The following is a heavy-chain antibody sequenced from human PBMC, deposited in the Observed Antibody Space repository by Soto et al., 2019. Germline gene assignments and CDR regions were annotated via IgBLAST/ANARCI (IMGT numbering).Heavy chain of an antibody. CDR1: GGSISIYY. CDR3: ARGYYDFWSGPAYYFDY. Sequence: SETLSLTCTVSGGSISIYYWSWILQPPGKGLEWIGYIYYSGSTNYNPSLKSRVTTSVDTSKNQFSLKLSSVTAADTAVYYCARGYYDFWSGPAYYFDYWGQGTLVTVSS. V-gene: IGHV4-59*12. J-gene: IGHJ4*02. D-gene: IGHD3-3*01. CDR2: IYYSGST.